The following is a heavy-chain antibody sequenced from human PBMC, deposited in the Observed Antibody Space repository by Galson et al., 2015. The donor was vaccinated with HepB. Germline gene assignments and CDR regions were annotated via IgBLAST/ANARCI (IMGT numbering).Heavy chain of an antibody. CDR3: ARDETLWFGERSLDY. J-gene: IGHJ4*02. D-gene: IGHD3-10*01. V-gene: IGHV1-18*01. CDR1: GYTFTSYG. CDR2: INTNNGNI. Sequence: SVKVSCKAFGYTFTSYGISWVRQAPGQGLEWMGWINTNNGNIRYVQKFQGRVTLTTDTPAGTAYMELRSLRSDDTAVYYCARDETLWFGERSLDYWGQGTLVTVSS.